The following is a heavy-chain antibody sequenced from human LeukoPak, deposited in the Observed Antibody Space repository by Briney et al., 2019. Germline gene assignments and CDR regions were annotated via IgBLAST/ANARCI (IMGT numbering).Heavy chain of an antibody. J-gene: IGHJ4*02. CDR2: IYPGDSDT. CDR3: ARPRSSGWKGGFDY. D-gene: IGHD6-19*01. Sequence: GESLQISCKASGSSFTNHWIGWVRPLPGKGLEWMGVIYPGDSDTRYSPSFQGQVTISADKSISTAYLQWSSLKASDTAMYYCARPRSSGWKGGFDYWGQGTLVTVSS. V-gene: IGHV5-51*01. CDR1: GSSFTNHW.